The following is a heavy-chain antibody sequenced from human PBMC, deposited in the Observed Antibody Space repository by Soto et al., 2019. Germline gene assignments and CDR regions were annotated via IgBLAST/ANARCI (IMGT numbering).Heavy chain of an antibody. V-gene: IGHV1-69*06. J-gene: IGHJ1*01. D-gene: IGHD5-18*01. CDR1: GGTFSSYA. Sequence: SVKVSCKASGGTFSSYAISWVRQAPGQGLEWMGGIIPIFGTANYAQKFQGRVTITADKSTSTAYMELSSLRSEDTAVYYCARAPVDTAMDEYFQHWGQGTLVTVSS. CDR2: IIPIFGTA. CDR3: ARAPVDTAMDEYFQH.